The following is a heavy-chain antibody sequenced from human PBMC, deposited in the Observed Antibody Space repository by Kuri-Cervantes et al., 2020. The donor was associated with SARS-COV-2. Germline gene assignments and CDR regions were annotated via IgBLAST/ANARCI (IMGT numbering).Heavy chain of an antibody. V-gene: IGHV4-38-2*02. CDR3: KVVEYDSFYYYMDV. CDR2: IYTSGST. Sequence: SETLSLTCTVSGYSISSGYYWGWIRQPPGKGLEWIGRIYTSGSTNYNPSLKSRVTMSVDTSKNQFSLKLSSVTAADTAVYYCKVVEYDSFYYYMDVWGKGTTVTVSS. CDR1: GYSISSGYY. J-gene: IGHJ6*03. D-gene: IGHD3-3*01.